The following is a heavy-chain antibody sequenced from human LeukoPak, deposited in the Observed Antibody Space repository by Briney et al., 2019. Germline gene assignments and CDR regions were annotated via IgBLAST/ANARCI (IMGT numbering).Heavy chain of an antibody. CDR3: ARNVPRTGDFYY. J-gene: IGHJ4*02. Sequence: ASVNVSFKSSVYTFTSYDINWVRQATGQGLEWMGWMNPDSGNTGYAQRFQGRITLTRDTSINTAYMELSSLRSEDTAVYYCARNVPRTGDFYYWGQGTLVTVSS. CDR2: MNPDSGNT. V-gene: IGHV1-8*01. D-gene: IGHD7-27*01. CDR1: VYTFTSYD.